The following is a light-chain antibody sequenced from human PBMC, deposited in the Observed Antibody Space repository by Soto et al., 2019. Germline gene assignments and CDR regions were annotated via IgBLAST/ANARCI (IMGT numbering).Light chain of an antibody. Sequence: EIVMTQSPATLSVSPGERATLSCRASQSVDSDLAWYQQKPGQAPRPLIYDASTRAIGIPVRFSGSGSGTEFTLIISSLQSEDFAVYYCQQYKNWPPYTFGQGTKLEIK. V-gene: IGKV3-15*01. CDR2: DAS. CDR3: QQYKNWPPYT. J-gene: IGKJ2*01. CDR1: QSVDSD.